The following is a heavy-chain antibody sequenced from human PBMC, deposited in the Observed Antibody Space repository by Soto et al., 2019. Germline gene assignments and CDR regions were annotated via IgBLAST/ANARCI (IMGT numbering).Heavy chain of an antibody. Sequence: QITLKESGPTLVKPTQTLTLTCTFSGFSLSTSGVGVGWIRQPPGKALEWLALIYWDDDKRYSPSLKSRLTVTKDTSKNQVVLTRTNMDTVDTATYYCAHRPGGGSHWAYCGQGTLVTVSS. CDR3: AHRPGGGSHWAY. J-gene: IGHJ4*02. CDR2: IYWDDDK. CDR1: GFSLSTSGVG. D-gene: IGHD1-26*01. V-gene: IGHV2-5*02.